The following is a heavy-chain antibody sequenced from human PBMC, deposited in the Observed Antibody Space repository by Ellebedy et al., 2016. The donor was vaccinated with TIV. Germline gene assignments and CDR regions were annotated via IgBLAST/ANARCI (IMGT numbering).Heavy chain of an antibody. CDR2: IDPTDSYT. CDR1: GYSFPTYW. J-gene: IGHJ5*01. V-gene: IGHV5-10-1*01. Sequence: PGGSLRLSCKGSGYSFPTYWISWVRQMPGQGLEGMGKIDPTDSYTTYSPSFQGHVTISVDRSIGTAYLQWGSLKASDTAMYYCARHKLRYFDWFESWGQGTLVTVSS. CDR3: ARHKLRYFDWFES. D-gene: IGHD3-9*01.